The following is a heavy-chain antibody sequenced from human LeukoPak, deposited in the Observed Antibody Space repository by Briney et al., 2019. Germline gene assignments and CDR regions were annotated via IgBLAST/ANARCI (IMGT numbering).Heavy chain of an antibody. Sequence: GGSLRLSCAASGFTFRGSAMHWVRQASGKGLEWVGRIRSKSNSYATAYAASVKGRFTISRDDSKNTAYLQMNSLKTEDTAVYYCTTRDPNAFDIWGQGTMVTVSS. V-gene: IGHV3-73*01. CDR3: TTRDPNAFDI. J-gene: IGHJ3*02. CDR2: IRSKSNSYAT. CDR1: GFTFRGSA.